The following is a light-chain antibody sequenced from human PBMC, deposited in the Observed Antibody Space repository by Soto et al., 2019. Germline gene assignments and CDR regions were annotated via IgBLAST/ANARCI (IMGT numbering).Light chain of an antibody. CDR1: NSDVGAYRF. CDR3: TSYTSTSHYV. CDR2: EVS. V-gene: IGLV2-14*01. Sequence: QSALTQPASVSGSPGQSITISCTGTNSDVGAYRFVFWYQQHPGKAPKLMIYEVSQRPSGVSDRFSGSKSGNTASLTISGLQAEDEADYYCTSYTSTSHYVFGTGTKVTV. J-gene: IGLJ1*01.